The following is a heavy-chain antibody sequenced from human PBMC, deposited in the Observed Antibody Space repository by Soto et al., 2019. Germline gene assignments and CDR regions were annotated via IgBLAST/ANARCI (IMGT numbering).Heavy chain of an antibody. D-gene: IGHD2-2*01. V-gene: IGHV4-30-2*01. Sequence: QLQLQESGSGLVKPSQTLSLTCAVSGGSISSGGYSWSWIRQPPGKGLEWIGYIYHSGSTYYNPSLKSRVTMSVDRSKNQFSLKLSSVTAADTAVYYCARGRRGYQLLYWFDPWGQGTLVTVSS. CDR3: ARGRRGYQLLYWFDP. CDR2: IYHSGST. CDR1: GGSISSGGYS. J-gene: IGHJ5*02.